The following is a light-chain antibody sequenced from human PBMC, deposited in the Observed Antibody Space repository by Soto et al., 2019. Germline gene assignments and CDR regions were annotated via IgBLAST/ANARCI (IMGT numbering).Light chain of an antibody. CDR2: DAS. CDR1: LGLNND. CDR3: QQYHTSSIT. J-gene: IGKJ5*01. Sequence: DIQMTQSPSTLSASVGDRVTITCRASLGLNNDLAWYQQKPGKAPNLLIYDASTLERGVPSRFSGTGSGTEFTLTISSLQPDDFASYYCQQYHTSSITFGQGTQLEIK. V-gene: IGKV1-5*01.